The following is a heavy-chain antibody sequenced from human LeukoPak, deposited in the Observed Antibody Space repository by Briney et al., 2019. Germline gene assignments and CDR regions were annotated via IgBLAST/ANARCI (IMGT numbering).Heavy chain of an antibody. J-gene: IGHJ6*03. Sequence: SVKVSCKASGDTFNTYSFSWVRQAPGQGLEWMGGIVPILIRPHYAQKFQGRVTITADESTSTAYMELSSLRSEDTAVYYCAGKRYCSSTSCYPYYYYYMDVWGKGTTVTVSS. D-gene: IGHD2-2*01. CDR2: IVPILIRP. CDR1: GDTFNTYS. CDR3: AGKRYCSSTSCYPYYYYYMDV. V-gene: IGHV1-69*01.